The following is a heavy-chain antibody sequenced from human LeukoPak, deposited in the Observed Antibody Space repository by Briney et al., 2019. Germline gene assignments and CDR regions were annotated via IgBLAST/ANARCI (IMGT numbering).Heavy chain of an antibody. CDR1: GYTFTGYY. CDR3: ASQGYYGSGGSDSYYYGMDV. CDR2: INPNSGGT. Sequence: ASVKVSCKASGYTFTGYYMHWVRQAPGQGLEWMGWINPNSGGTNYAQKFQGRVTMTRDTSISTAYMELSRLRSDDTAVYYCASQGYYGSGGSDSYYYGMDVWGQGTTVTVSS. D-gene: IGHD3-22*01. J-gene: IGHJ6*02. V-gene: IGHV1-2*02.